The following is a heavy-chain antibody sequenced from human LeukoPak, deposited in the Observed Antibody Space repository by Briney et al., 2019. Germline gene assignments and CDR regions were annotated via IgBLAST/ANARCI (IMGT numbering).Heavy chain of an antibody. CDR3: ARVGAVAGTAEAYYFDY. CDR2: IYYSGST. V-gene: IGHV4-39*07. J-gene: IGHJ4*02. Sequence: KTSETLSLTCTVSGGSISSSSYYWGWIRQPPGKGLEWIGSIYYSGSTYHNPSLKSRVTISVDTSKNQFSLKLSSVTAADTAVYYCARVGAVAGTAEAYYFDYWGQGTLVTVSS. D-gene: IGHD6-19*01. CDR1: GGSISSSSYY.